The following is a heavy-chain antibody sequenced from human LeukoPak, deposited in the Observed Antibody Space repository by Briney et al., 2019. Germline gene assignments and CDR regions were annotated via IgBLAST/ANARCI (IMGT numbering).Heavy chain of an antibody. D-gene: IGHD3-22*01. CDR2: IYYSGST. Sequence: KPSETLSLTCTVSGDSMSSYYWSWIRQPPGKGLEWIGYIYYSGSTNYNPSLKSRVTMSIDTSKNQFSLKLRSVTAADSAVYYCAGEHSGGYRFDYWGQGTLVTVSS. CDR1: GDSMSSYY. V-gene: IGHV4-59*01. J-gene: IGHJ4*02. CDR3: AGEHSGGYRFDY.